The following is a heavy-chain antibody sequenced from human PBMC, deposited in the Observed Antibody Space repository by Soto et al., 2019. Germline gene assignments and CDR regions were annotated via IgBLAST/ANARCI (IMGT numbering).Heavy chain of an antibody. CDR3: ARGPRIGYSSGWRTWDYYYGMDV. Sequence: SETLSLTCAVYGGSFSGYYWSWIRQPPGKGLEWIGEINHSGSTNYNPSLKSRVTISVDTSKNQFSLKLSSVTAADTAVYYCARGPRIGYSSGWRTWDYYYGMDVWGQGTTVTVSS. CDR1: GGSFSGYY. V-gene: IGHV4-34*01. D-gene: IGHD6-19*01. CDR2: INHSGST. J-gene: IGHJ6*02.